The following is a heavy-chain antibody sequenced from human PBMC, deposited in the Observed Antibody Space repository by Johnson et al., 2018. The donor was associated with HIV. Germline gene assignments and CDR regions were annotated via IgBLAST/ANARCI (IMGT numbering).Heavy chain of an antibody. V-gene: IGHV3-30*04. D-gene: IGHD6-13*01. CDR3: AKDRAIYSSRAVVAFDI. CDR1: GFTFSSYA. J-gene: IGHJ3*02. Sequence: QVQLVESGGGVVQPGRSLRLSCAASGFTFSSYAMHWVRQAPGKGLEWVAVISYDGSKKYYGDSVKGRFTISRDNSKNTLYLQMNSLRAEDTAVYYCAKDRAIYSSRAVVAFDIWGQGTMVTVSS. CDR2: ISYDGSKK.